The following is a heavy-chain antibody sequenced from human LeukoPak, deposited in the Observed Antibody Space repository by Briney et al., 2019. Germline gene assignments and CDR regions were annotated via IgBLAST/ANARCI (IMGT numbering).Heavy chain of an antibody. J-gene: IGHJ4*02. CDR1: GFTFSRYD. Sequence: GGSLRLSCAASGFTFSRYDMHWVRQSTGKGLEWVSGIGTAGDTFYLGSVKGRFTISRENAKNSLYLQMNSLRVGDTAVYYCARSVPGGSGWMGSIEYWGQGTLVTVSS. D-gene: IGHD6-19*01. V-gene: IGHV3-13*01. CDR3: ARSVPGGSGWMGSIEY. CDR2: IGTAGDT.